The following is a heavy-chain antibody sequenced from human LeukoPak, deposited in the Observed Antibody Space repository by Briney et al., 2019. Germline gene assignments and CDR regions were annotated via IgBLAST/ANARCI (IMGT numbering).Heavy chain of an antibody. V-gene: IGHV3-48*01. CDR1: GFTFSNYN. CDR2: ISSSSSTI. D-gene: IGHD3-9*01. Sequence: PGGSLRLSCAASGFTFSNYNMNWVRQAPGKGLEWVSYISSSSSTIYYADSVKGRFTISRDNAKNSLYLQMNSLRAEDTAVYYCARLITIFNNWFDPWGQGTLVTVSS. J-gene: IGHJ5*02. CDR3: ARLITIFNNWFDP.